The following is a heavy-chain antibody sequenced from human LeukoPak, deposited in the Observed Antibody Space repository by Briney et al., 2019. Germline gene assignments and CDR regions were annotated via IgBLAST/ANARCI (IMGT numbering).Heavy chain of an antibody. Sequence: SETLSLTCAVYGGSFSSYYWSWIRQSAGKGLEWIGRIYTSGSTNYNPSLKSRLTMSVDTSKNQFSLKLSSVTAADTAVYYCARGDYYYYYMDVWGKGTTVTISS. V-gene: IGHV4-59*10. CDR2: IYTSGST. J-gene: IGHJ6*03. CDR3: ARGDYYYYYMDV. CDR1: GGSFSSYY.